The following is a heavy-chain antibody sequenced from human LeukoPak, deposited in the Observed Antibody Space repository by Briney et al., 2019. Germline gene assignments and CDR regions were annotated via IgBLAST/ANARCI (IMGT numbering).Heavy chain of an antibody. D-gene: IGHD1-26*01. CDR1: GFTFSIYW. Sequence: GGSVRLFCAPSGFTFSIYWMSWVRQAPGGGLEWVANIKKDGSEKYYVDSVKGRFTISRDNAKNSLYLQMNSLRAEHTAVYYCARDRSYIYPDYWGQETLVSVSS. CDR2: IKKDGSEK. J-gene: IGHJ4*02. CDR3: ARDRSYIYPDY. V-gene: IGHV3-7*01.